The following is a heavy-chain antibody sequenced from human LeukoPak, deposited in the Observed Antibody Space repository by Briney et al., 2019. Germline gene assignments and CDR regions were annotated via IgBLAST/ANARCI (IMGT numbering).Heavy chain of an antibody. V-gene: IGHV1-69*13. CDR2: IIPIFGTA. J-gene: IGHJ6*02. CDR3: ARAGYSSSQYYYYGMDV. CDR1: GGTFSSYA. D-gene: IGHD6-13*01. Sequence: ASAKVSCKASGGTFSSYAISWVRQAPGQGLEWMGGIIPIFGTANYAQKFQGRVTITADESTSTAYMELSSLRSEDTAVYYCARAGYSSSQYYYYGMDVWGQGTTVTVSS.